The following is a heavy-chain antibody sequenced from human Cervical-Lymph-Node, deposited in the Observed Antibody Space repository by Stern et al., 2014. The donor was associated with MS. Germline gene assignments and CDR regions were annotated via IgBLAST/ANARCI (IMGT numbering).Heavy chain of an antibody. Sequence: VHLVESGAEVKKPGASVKVSCKASGYTFTSYYMHWVRQAPGQGLEWMGIINPSGGSTSYAQKFQGRVTMTRDTSTSTVYMELSSLRSEDTAVYYCARASYYYDSSGQDDDYWGQGTLVTVSS. V-gene: IGHV1-46*03. CDR2: INPSGGST. D-gene: IGHD3-22*01. CDR1: GYTFTSYY. J-gene: IGHJ4*02. CDR3: ARASYYYDSSGQDDDY.